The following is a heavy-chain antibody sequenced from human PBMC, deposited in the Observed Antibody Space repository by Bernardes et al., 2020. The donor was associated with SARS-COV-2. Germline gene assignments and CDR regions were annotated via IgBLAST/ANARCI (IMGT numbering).Heavy chain of an antibody. CDR3: ARGGIFGAVKGGMDV. J-gene: IGHJ6*02. Sequence: GGSLRLSCAASGFTFSDNALHWVRQAPGKGLERVAVISYDGSNKYYADSVKGRFTISRDNSKDTLYLQMNGLGDEDTALYYCARGGIFGAVKGGMDVWGQGTTVTVSS. V-gene: IGHV3-30-3*01. D-gene: IGHD3-3*01. CDR1: GFTFSDNA. CDR2: ISYDGSNK.